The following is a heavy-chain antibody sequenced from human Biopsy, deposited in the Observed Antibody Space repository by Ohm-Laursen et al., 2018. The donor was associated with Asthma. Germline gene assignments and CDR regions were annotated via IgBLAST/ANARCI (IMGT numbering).Heavy chain of an antibody. CDR1: GGTFSNFA. V-gene: IGHV1-69*13. CDR3: ARCQVGYSSGWSLLLKKIYYSGMDV. Sequence: SVKVSCKAPGGTFSNFAISWVRQAPGQGLEWLGGIMTVFGTTNYAQKFQGRVTITADESTSTTYMEVTSLRSEDPAIYYCARCQVGYSSGWSLLLKKIYYSGMDVWGQGTAVTVSS. D-gene: IGHD6-19*01. J-gene: IGHJ6*02. CDR2: IMTVFGTT.